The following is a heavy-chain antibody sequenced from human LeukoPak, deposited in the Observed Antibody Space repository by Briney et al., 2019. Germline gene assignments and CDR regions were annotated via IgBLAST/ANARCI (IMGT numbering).Heavy chain of an antibody. J-gene: IGHJ4*02. D-gene: IGHD2/OR15-2a*01. CDR1: GNYW. V-gene: IGHV3-74*01. CDR3: VSFYETY. CDR2: INSDGSWT. Sequence: GGSLRLSCAASGNYWMHWVRQAPGKGLVWVSHINSDGSWTSYADSVKGRFTISKDNAKNTVYLHMNSLRAEDTAVYYCVSFYETYWGRGTLVTVSS.